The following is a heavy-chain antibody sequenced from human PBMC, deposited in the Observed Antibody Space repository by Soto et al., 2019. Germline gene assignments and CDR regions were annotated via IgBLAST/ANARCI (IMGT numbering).Heavy chain of an antibody. D-gene: IGHD3-16*01. CDR1: GGTFSSRA. Sequence: QVQLVQFGPEVKKTGTSVKVSCKASGGTFSSRAISWVRQAPGQGLEWVGGIIPVFGRVNYAEKFQDRVTITADESTGTVYMELSSLRSEDTALYYCANSRGGTFLGYHGMDIWGQGTTVSVSS. CDR3: ANSRGGTFLGYHGMDI. J-gene: IGHJ6*02. V-gene: IGHV1-69*01. CDR2: IIPVFGRV.